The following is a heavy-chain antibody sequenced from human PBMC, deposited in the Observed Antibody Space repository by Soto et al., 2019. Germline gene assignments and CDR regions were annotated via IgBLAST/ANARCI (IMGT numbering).Heavy chain of an antibody. CDR2: MSSDGNNQ. Sequence: PGGSLRLSCATSGFTFGSIGMHWVRQPPGKRLEWVALMSSDGNNQYYVDSVKGRFTISRDTSKNTPYLQMNSLRPDDTAVYYCVEDGYNATFHXWGQGTMFTVS. V-gene: IGHV3-30*02. D-gene: IGHD5-12*01. CDR3: VEDGYNATFHX. CDR1: GFTFGSIG. J-gene: IGHJ3*01.